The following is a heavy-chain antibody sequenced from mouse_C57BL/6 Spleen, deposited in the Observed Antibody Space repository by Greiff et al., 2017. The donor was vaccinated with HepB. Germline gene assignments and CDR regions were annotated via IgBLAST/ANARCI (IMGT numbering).Heavy chain of an antibody. CDR3: AREGGIILDY. CDR2: IYPGDGDT. V-gene: IGHV1-82*01. J-gene: IGHJ2*01. CDR1: GYAFSSSW. D-gene: IGHD1-2*01. Sequence: QVQLKESGPELVKPGASVKISCKASGYAFSSSWMNWVKQRPGKGLEWIGRIYPGDGDTNYNGKFKGKATLTADKSSSTAYMQLSSLTSEDSAVYFCAREGGIILDYWGQGTTLTVSS.